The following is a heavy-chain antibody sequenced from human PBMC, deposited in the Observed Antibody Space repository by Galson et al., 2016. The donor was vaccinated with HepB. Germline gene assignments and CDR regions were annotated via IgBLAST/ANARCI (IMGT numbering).Heavy chain of an antibody. V-gene: IGHV2-5*01. CDR1: GFSLSTRRVG. CDR2: IYGNDDRRNS. CDR3: AHLTEYGSGSLDYFDY. Sequence: PALVKPTQTLTLTCTFSGFSLSTRRVGVGWIRQPPGKALEWLSLIYGNDDRRNSRYSPSLRSRLTITKDTSKNQVVLTLTNMDPMDTATYYCAHLTEYGSGSLDYFDYWGQGTLVTVSS. J-gene: IGHJ4*02. D-gene: IGHD3-10*01.